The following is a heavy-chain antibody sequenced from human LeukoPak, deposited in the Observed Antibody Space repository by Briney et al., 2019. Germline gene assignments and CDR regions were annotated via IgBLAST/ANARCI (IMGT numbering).Heavy chain of an antibody. CDR2: IKQDGSEK. J-gene: IGHJ4*02. CDR3: ARGDSSGWDFDY. CDR1: GFTVSSNY. V-gene: IGHV3-7*01. Sequence: GGSLRLSCAASGFTVSSNYMSWVRQAPGKGLEWVANIKQDGSEKYYVDSVKGRFTISRDNAKNSLYLQMSSLRVEDTAVYYCARGDSSGWDFDYWGQGTLVTVSS. D-gene: IGHD6-19*01.